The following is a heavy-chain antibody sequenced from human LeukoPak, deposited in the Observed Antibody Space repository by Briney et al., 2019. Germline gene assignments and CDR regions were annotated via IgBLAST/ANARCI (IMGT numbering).Heavy chain of an antibody. Sequence: SETLSLTCTVSGGSISSYYWSWIRQPPGKGLEWIGEINHSGSTNYNPSLKSRVTISVDTSKNQFSLKLSSVTAADTAVYYCARGRYSYGYWRGLEGDYWGQGTLVTVSS. CDR2: INHSGST. CDR1: GGSISSYY. V-gene: IGHV4-34*01. CDR3: ARGRYSYGYWRGLEGDY. J-gene: IGHJ4*02. D-gene: IGHD5-18*01.